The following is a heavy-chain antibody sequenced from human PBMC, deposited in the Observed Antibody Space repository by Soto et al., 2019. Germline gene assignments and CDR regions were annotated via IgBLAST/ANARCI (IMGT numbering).Heavy chain of an antibody. V-gene: IGHV1-69*13. CDR3: ARDPYGDFSYYFDY. D-gene: IGHD4-17*01. CDR2: IIPIFGTA. CDR1: GGTFSSYA. J-gene: IGHJ4*02. Sequence: GASVKVSCKASGGTFSSYAISWVRQAPGQGLEWMVGIIPIFGTANYAQRFQGRVTITADESTSTAYMELSSLRSEDTAVYYCARDPYGDFSYYFDYWGQGTLVTVSS.